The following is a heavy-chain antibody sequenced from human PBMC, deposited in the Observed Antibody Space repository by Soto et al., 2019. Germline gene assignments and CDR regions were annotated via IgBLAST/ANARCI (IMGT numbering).Heavy chain of an antibody. D-gene: IGHD1-26*01. J-gene: IGHJ6*02. CDR2: INPKTAAT. CDR3: ARIKWGLDYYSGMDV. CDR1: GYTFSDYF. V-gene: IGHV1-2*02. Sequence: QVQLVQSGAEVKKSGASVKVSCKASGYTFSDYFIQWLRQAPGQVLEWVAWINPKTAATNYAKKFQDRVTLTSDTSFSTAYVELTRLRPDDTAVYYCARIKWGLDYYSGMDVWGQGTAVTVSS.